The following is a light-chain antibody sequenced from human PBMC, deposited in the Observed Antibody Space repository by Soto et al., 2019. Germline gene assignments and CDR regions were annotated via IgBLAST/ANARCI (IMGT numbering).Light chain of an antibody. CDR1: QSVSIY. CDR2: DAS. Sequence: VLTHSPPTLSVFPWERATLSGRSRQSVSIYLAWYQQKPGQAPRLLLYDASNRATGIPARFSGSGPGTDFTLTISSLEPEDWAVYYCQQRSNGPISSGQRTRL. CDR3: QQRSNGPIS. V-gene: IGKV3D-11*02. J-gene: IGKJ5*01.